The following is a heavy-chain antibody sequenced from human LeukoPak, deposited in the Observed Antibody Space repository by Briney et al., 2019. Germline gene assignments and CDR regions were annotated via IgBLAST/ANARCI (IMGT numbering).Heavy chain of an antibody. Sequence: PSETLSLTCTVSTYSISSDYYWGWIRQPPGKGLEWIGSIYHSGSTYYSPSLKSRVTISVDTSKNQFSLKLSSVTAADTAVYYCARALYSTGWYLNWGQGTLVTVSS. D-gene: IGHD6-19*01. CDR3: ARALYSTGWYLN. J-gene: IGHJ4*02. CDR1: TYSISSDYY. CDR2: IYHSGST. V-gene: IGHV4-38-2*02.